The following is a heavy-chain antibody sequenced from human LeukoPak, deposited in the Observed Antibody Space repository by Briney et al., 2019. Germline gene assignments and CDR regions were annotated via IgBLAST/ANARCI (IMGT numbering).Heavy chain of an antibody. V-gene: IGHV3-7*01. D-gene: IGHD2-21*01. J-gene: IGHJ4*02. CDR3: ARSRVVDLYYFDY. CDR2: IKQDGSEK. Sequence: GGSLRLSCAASGFTFSSYWMSWVRQAPGKGLEWVANIKQDGSEKYYVDSVKGRFTISRDNAKNSLYLQMNSLRAEDTAVYYCARSRVVDLYYFDYWGQGTLVTVSS. CDR1: GFTFSSYW.